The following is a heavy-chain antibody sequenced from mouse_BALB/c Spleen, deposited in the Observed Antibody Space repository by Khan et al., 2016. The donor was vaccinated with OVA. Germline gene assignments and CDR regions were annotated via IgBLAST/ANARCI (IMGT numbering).Heavy chain of an antibody. CDR1: GFTFSSYS. J-gene: IGHJ3*01. V-gene: IGHV5-6*01. Sequence: EVELVESGGDLVKPGGSLKLSCAASGFTFSSYSMSWVRQTPDKRLVWVVTISSGGDYTYYPDSVKGRFTISRDNAKNTLYLQMSSLTSEDRAIYYCASYLAGSFAYWGQGTLVTVSA. D-gene: IGHD1-1*01. CDR2: ISSGGDYT. CDR3: ASYLAGSFAY.